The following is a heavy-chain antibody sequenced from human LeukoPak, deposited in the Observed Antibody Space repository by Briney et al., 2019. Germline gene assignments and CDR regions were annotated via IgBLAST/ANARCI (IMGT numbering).Heavy chain of an antibody. CDR1: GFTFSDYW. J-gene: IGHJ4*02. CDR3: TRSLDY. Sequence: GGSLRLSCAASGFTFSDYWMDWARQAPGKGLEWVANIKPDGSEIYYVDAVKGRFTISRDNAKNSLYLQMDSLRAEDTAVYYCTRSLDYWGQGTLVTVSS. V-gene: IGHV3-7*02. CDR2: IKPDGSEI. D-gene: IGHD2-15*01.